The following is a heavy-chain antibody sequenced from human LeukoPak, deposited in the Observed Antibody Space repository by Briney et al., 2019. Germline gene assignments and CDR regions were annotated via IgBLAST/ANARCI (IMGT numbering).Heavy chain of an antibody. CDR2: ISTYNGNT. J-gene: IGHJ5*02. CDR1: GYIFSNYA. V-gene: IGHV1-18*01. Sequence: ASMNVSCKASGYIFSNYAITWVRQAPGQGLEWMGWISTYNGNTNYAQKFQGRVTMTADTSTSTAYMELRSLRSDDTAVYYCARTPGGSRTNWFDPWGQGTLVSVSS. D-gene: IGHD3-16*01. CDR3: ARTPGGSRTNWFDP.